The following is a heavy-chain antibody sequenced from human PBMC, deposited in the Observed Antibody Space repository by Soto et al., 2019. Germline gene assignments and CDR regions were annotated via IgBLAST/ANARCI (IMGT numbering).Heavy chain of an antibody. CDR3: ARDSRSTGAYNCFDP. D-gene: IGHD4-4*01. V-gene: IGHV1-69*13. J-gene: IGHJ5*02. Sequence: SVKVSCKASGGTFSSYAISWVRQAPGQGLEWMGGIIPIFGTANYAQKFQGRVTITADESTSTAYMELSSLRPEDTAVYYCARDSRSTGAYNCFDPWGQGNLVTVSS. CDR1: GGTFSSYA. CDR2: IIPIFGTA.